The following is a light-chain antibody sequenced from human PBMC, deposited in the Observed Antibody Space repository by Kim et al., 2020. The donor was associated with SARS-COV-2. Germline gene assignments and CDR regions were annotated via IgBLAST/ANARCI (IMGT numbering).Light chain of an antibody. CDR3: QSSDSTLGGYV. Sequence: QSVLTQPPSVSGAPGQRVTISCTGSSSHIEIRHDVHWYQQLPGTAPKLLIFANNNRPSGVPDRFSGSKSGTSASLTITGLQAEDEADYYCQSSDSTLGGYVFGTGTKVTVL. CDR2: ANN. V-gene: IGLV1-40*01. J-gene: IGLJ1*01. CDR1: SSHIEIRHD.